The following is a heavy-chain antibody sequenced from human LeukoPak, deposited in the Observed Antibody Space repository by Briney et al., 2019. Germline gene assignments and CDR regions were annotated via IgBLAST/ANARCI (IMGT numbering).Heavy chain of an antibody. Sequence: SETLSLTCTVSGGSISSGGYSWSWIRQHPGKGLEWLGFIYSNGGTYYNPSLKSRLTISVDTSKNHFSLKLRFVTAADTAVYYCARVTLVYYFDYWGQGTLVTVSS. CDR2: IYSNGGT. D-gene: IGHD6-13*01. CDR1: GGSISSGGYS. V-gene: IGHV4-31*03. J-gene: IGHJ4*02. CDR3: ARVTLVYYFDY.